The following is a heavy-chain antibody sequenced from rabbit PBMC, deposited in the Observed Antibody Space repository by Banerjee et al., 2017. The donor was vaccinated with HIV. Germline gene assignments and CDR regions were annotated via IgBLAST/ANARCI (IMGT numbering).Heavy chain of an antibody. CDR3: ARGGSSDYKAFNL. D-gene: IGHD8-1*01. V-gene: IGHV1S40*01. CDR1: GFSFSSSYY. Sequence: QSLEESGGDLVKPGASLTLTCTASGFSFSSSYYMCWVRQAPGKGLEWIACIYAGSGGSAYYASWAKGRFTVSKTSSTTVTLQMTSLTAADTATYFCARGGSSDYKAFNLWGQGTLVTVS. J-gene: IGHJ4*01. CDR2: IYAGSGGSA.